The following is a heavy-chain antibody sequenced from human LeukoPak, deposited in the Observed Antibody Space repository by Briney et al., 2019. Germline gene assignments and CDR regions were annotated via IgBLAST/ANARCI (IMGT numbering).Heavy chain of an antibody. CDR2: INSDGSST. V-gene: IGHV3-74*01. J-gene: IGHJ4*02. CDR1: GLTFSSYW. CDR3: AKDNIGYVPGAKDY. Sequence: GGSLRLSCAASGLTFSSYWMHWVRQAPGKGLVWVSRINSDGSSTSYADSVKGRFTISRDNAKNTLYLQMNSLRAEDTAVYYCAKDNIGYVPGAKDYWGQGTLVTVSS. D-gene: IGHD2/OR15-2a*01.